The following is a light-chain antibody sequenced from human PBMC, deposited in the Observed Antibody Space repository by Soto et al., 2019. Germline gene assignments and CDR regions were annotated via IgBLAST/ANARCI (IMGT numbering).Light chain of an antibody. CDR1: SSNIGAGYD. J-gene: IGLJ3*02. V-gene: IGLV1-40*01. Sequence: QSVLTQPPSVSGAPRQRVTISCTGSSSNIGAGYDVHWYQQLPGTAPKLLIYANSNRPSGVPDRFSGSKSGTSASLAITGLQAEDEADYYCQSYDSSLSGWVFGGGTKLTVL. CDR2: ANS. CDR3: QSYDSSLSGWV.